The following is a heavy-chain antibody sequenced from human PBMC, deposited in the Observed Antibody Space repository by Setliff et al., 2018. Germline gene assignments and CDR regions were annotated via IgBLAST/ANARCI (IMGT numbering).Heavy chain of an antibody. CDR2: VYYSGTA. Sequence: SETLSLTCAASGGSFTYYYWTWIRQPPGKGLEWIGYVYYSGTAYYNPSLKSRVTISPDTSKNQFSLSLSSVTAADTAVYYCARMSGFQYMDVWGKGTTVTVSS. V-gene: IGHV4-59*08. D-gene: IGHD3-3*01. CDR3: ARMSGFQYMDV. CDR1: GGSFTYYY. J-gene: IGHJ6*03.